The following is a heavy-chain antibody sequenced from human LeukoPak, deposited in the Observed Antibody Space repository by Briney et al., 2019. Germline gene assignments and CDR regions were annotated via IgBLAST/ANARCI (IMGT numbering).Heavy chain of an antibody. CDR1: GYTFSDYF. CDR3: ARGMAVGGTKIGFDY. D-gene: IGHD6-19*01. J-gene: IGHJ4*02. Sequence: ASVKVSCKPPGYTFSDYFIHWVRQAPGQGLEWMGWINPYSGVTNSAQKFQGRVTMTTDTSIRTVYMEVSRTRSDDTAVYYCARGMAVGGTKIGFDYWGQGTVVTVSS. V-gene: IGHV1-2*02. CDR2: INPYSGVT.